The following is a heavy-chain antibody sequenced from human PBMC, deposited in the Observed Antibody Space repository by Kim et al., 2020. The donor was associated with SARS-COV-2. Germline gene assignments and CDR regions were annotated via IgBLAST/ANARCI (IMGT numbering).Heavy chain of an antibody. J-gene: IGHJ3*02. V-gene: IGHV3-13*01. D-gene: IGHD7-27*01. CDR3: ARGTGDHDAFDI. CDR2: IGTAGDT. Sequence: GGSLRLSCAVSGFTFSSYDMHWVRQATGKGLEWVSAIGTAGDTYYPGSVKGRFTISRENAKNSLYLQMNSLRAGDTAVYYCARGTGDHDAFDIWGQGTMVTVSS. CDR1: GFTFSSYD.